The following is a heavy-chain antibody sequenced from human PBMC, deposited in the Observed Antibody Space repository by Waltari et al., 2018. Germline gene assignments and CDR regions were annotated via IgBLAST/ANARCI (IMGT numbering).Heavy chain of an antibody. V-gene: IGHV4-38-2*02. Sequence: QVQLQESGPGLVKPSETLSLTCTVSGYSISSGYYWGWLRQPPGKGLEWIGSIYHSGSTYYNPSLKSRVTISVDTSKNQFSLKLSSVTAADTAVYYCAREGTVFGVPYYYYMDVWGKGTTVTVSS. D-gene: IGHD3-3*01. CDR3: AREGTVFGVPYYYYMDV. CDR2: IYHSGST. J-gene: IGHJ6*03. CDR1: GYSISSGYY.